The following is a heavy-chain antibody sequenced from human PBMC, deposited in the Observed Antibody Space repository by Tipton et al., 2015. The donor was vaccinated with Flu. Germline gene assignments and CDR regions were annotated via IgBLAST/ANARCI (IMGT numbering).Heavy chain of an antibody. CDR3: ARGGRAPLRSSWSNAFDI. Sequence: TLSLTCAVYGGSFSGYYWSWIRQPPGKGLEWIGEINHSGSTNYNPSLKSRVTISVDTSKNQFSLKLSSVTAADTAVYYCARGGRAPLRSSWSNAFDIWSQGTMVTVSS. CDR2: INHSGST. CDR1: GGSFSGYY. D-gene: IGHD6-13*01. J-gene: IGHJ3*02. V-gene: IGHV4-34*01.